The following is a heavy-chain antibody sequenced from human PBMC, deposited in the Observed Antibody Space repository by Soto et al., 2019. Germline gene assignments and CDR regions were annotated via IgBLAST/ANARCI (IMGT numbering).Heavy chain of an antibody. Sequence: SETLSLTCSVSGRSITDFFWSWIRQPAGKGMEWIGRVYSSGSTYYDQYNPSLKGRVTMSVDTSKNQFSLTLRSVSAADTAVYSCARVLGPGGSGRYAPWGQGTRVTVSS. CDR3: ARVLGPGGSGRYAP. D-gene: IGHD6-25*01. V-gene: IGHV4-4*07. CDR2: VYSSGST. J-gene: IGHJ5*02. CDR1: GRSITDFF.